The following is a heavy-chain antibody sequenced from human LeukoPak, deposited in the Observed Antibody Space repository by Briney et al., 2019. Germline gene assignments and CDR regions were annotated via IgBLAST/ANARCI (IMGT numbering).Heavy chain of an antibody. V-gene: IGHV4-59*01. J-gene: IGHJ6*02. D-gene: IGHD6-19*01. Sequence: SETLSLTCTVSGGSISSYYWSWIRQPPGKGLEWIGYIYYSGSTNYNPSLKSRVTISVDTSKNQFSLKLSSVTAADTAVYYRARDLITVAGTDYGMDVWGQGTTVTVSS. CDR1: GGSISSYY. CDR2: IYYSGST. CDR3: ARDLITVAGTDYGMDV.